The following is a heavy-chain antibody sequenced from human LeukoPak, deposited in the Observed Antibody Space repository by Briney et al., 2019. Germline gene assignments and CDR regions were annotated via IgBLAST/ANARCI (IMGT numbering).Heavy chain of an antibody. CDR1: GFTLSLYS. J-gene: IGHJ4*02. CDR2: ISRGSNNI. Sequence: QPGGSLRLSCAASGFTLSLYSMNWVRQAPGKGLEWVLYISRGSNNIHYADSVKGRFTISRDNGKNSLFLQMNRLRDDDTAVYYCARDGANCPGDFWGQGILVTVSS. D-gene: IGHD4/OR15-4a*01. CDR3: ARDGANCPGDF. V-gene: IGHV3-48*02.